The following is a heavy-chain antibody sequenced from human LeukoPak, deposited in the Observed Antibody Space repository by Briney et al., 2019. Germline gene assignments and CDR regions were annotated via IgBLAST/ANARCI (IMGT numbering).Heavy chain of an antibody. CDR3: ARHYYGSGRPKAFDF. J-gene: IGHJ3*01. CDR2: IYSGGYT. D-gene: IGHD3-10*01. Sequence: GGSLRLSCAASEFTVSSNYMSWVRQAPGKGLAWVSIIYSGGYTYYADSVKGRFTISRDHSKNTLYLQMNSLRAEDTAVYYCARHYYGSGRPKAFDFWGQGTMVTVSS. V-gene: IGHV3-66*04. CDR1: EFTVSSNY.